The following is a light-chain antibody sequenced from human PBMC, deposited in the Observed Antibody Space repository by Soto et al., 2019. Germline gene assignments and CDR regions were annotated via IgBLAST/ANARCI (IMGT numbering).Light chain of an antibody. CDR2: SNN. Sequence: QSVMTLPPSASVTPGQRVTISCSGSSSNIGSNTVNWYQQLPGTAPKLLIYSNNQRPSGVPDRFSGSKSGTSASLAISGLQYEDEADYYCASCDDSPTGYVYATGTQVTVL. J-gene: IGLJ1*01. V-gene: IGLV1-44*01. CDR1: SSNIGSNT. CDR3: ASCDDSPTGYV.